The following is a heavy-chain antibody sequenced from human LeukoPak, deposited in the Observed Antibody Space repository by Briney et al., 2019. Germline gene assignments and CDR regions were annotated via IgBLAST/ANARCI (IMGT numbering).Heavy chain of an antibody. CDR1: GYTFTSYY. V-gene: IGHV1-46*01. D-gene: IGHD3-22*01. J-gene: IGHJ4*02. CDR3: AFNKYYYDSSGSFDY. CDR2: INPSGGST. Sequence: ASVKVSCKASGYTFTSYYMHWVRQAPGQGLEWMGIINPSGGSTSYAQKFQGRVTMTRDMSTSTVYMELSSLRSEDTAVYYCAFNKYYYDSSGSFDYWGQGTLVTVSS.